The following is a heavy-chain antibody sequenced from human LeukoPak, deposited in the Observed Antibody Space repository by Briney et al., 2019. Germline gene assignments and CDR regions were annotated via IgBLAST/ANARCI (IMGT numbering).Heavy chain of an antibody. Sequence: GGSLRLSCAASGFTVSSNYMSWVRQAPGKGLEWVSVIYSGGSTYYADSVKGRFTISRDNSKNTLYLQMNSLRAEDTAVYYCARMSGYPQTNLGYMDVWGKGTTVTVSS. CDR1: GFTVSSNY. V-gene: IGHV3-53*01. CDR2: IYSGGST. D-gene: IGHD3-3*01. J-gene: IGHJ6*03. CDR3: ARMSGYPQTNLGYMDV.